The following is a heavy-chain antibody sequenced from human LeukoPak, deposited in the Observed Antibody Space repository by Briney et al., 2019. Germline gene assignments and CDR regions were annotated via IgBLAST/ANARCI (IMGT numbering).Heavy chain of an antibody. CDR2: ISSGSTI. CDR1: GFTFSSYE. V-gene: IGHV3-48*03. J-gene: IGHJ4*02. Sequence: GGSLRLSCAASGFTFSSYEMNWVRQAPGKGLEWVSYISSGSTIYDADSVKGRLTISRDNAKNSLYLQMNSLRAEDTAVYYCARESIAVAGAPFDYWGQGTLVTVSS. D-gene: IGHD6-19*01. CDR3: ARESIAVAGAPFDY.